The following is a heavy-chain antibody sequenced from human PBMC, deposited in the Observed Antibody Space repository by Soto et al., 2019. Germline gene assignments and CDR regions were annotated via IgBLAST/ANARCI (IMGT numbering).Heavy chain of an antibody. J-gene: IGHJ6*02. D-gene: IGHD3-22*01. V-gene: IGHV4-59*01. CDR3: ARAPFDSSGYYSDFYYGMDV. Sequence: SETLCLTCTVAGGSISSYYWSWIRQPPGKGLEWIGYIYYSGSTSYNPSLKTRVTISVDTSKNQVSLKLSSVTAADTAVYYCARAPFDSSGYYSDFYYGMDVWGQGTTVTVSS. CDR2: IYYSGST. CDR1: GGSISSYY.